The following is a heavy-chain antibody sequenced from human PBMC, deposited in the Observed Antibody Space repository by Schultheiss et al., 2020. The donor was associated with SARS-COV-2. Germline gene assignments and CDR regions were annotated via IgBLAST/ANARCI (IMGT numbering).Heavy chain of an antibody. CDR3: ARQQAATGRPRDY. CDR2: IDPSDSYT. D-gene: IGHD6-13*01. CDR1: GYSFTSYW. J-gene: IGHJ4*02. V-gene: IGHV5-10-1*01. Sequence: GGSLRLSCKGSGYSFTSYWIDWVRQVPGKGLEWMGRIDPSDSYTYYSPSFQGHVTISVDKSISTAYLQWSSLKASHTAMYYCARQQAATGRPRDYWGQGTLVTVSS.